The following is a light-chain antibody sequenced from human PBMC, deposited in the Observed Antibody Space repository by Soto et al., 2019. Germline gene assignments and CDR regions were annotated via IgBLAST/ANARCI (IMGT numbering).Light chain of an antibody. J-gene: IGLJ2*01. CDR3: NSYTSSSSPYVV. CDR1: SSDVGGYNY. Sequence: QSALTQPASVSGSPGQSITISCTGTSSDVGGYNYVSWYQQHPGKAPKLMIFDVSNRPSGVSNRFSGSKSGNTASLTISGXQAEDEADYYCNSYTSSSSPYVVFGGGTKLTVL. CDR2: DVS. V-gene: IGLV2-14*01.